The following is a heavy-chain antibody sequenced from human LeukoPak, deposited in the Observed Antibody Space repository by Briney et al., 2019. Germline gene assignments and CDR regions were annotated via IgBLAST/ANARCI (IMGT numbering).Heavy chain of an antibody. CDR1: GFSFSAFG. D-gene: IGHD5-18*01. Sequence: PGGSLRLSCAASGFSFSAFGMNWGRQAPGKGREWVAVLSHVGRNKNYADSVKGRFIISRDNSKKTLYLQMNSLRGEDTAAYYCARFREYTYGPFDSWGQGTLVTVSS. CDR3: ARFREYTYGPFDS. J-gene: IGHJ4*02. V-gene: IGHV3-30*04. CDR2: LSHVGRNK.